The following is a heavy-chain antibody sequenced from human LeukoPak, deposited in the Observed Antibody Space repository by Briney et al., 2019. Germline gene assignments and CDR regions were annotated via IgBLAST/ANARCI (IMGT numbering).Heavy chain of an antibody. CDR1: GFTFSSYW. CDR3: ARGGSSSSWYDPFFFDY. V-gene: IGHV3-7*01. Sequence: RSGGSLRLSCAASGFTFSSYWMSWVRQAPGKGLEWVANIKQDGSEKYYVDSVKGRFTISRDNAKNSLYLQMNSLRAEDTAVYYCARGGSSSSWYDPFFFDYWGQGTLVTVSS. D-gene: IGHD6-13*01. CDR2: IKQDGSEK. J-gene: IGHJ4*02.